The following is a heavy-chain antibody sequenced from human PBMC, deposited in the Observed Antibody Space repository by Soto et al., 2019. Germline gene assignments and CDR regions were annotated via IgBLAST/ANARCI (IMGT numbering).Heavy chain of an antibody. V-gene: IGHV1-18*01. J-gene: IGHJ4*02. Sequence: QVQLVQSGAEVKKPGASVKVSCKASGYTFTSYGISWVRQAPGQGLEWMGWISAYNGNTNYAQKLQGRGTMTTDTSTSTAYMELRSLRSDDTAVYYCARTEDIVVVVAVTYFDYWGQGTLVTVSS. CDR2: ISAYNGNT. CDR3: ARTEDIVVVVAVTYFDY. D-gene: IGHD2-15*01. CDR1: GYTFTSYG.